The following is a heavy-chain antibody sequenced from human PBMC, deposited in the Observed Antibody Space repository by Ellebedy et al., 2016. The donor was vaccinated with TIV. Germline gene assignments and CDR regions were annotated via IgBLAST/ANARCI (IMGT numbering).Heavy chain of an antibody. D-gene: IGHD1-26*01. Sequence: GGSLRLSCAASGFTFSSYGMHWVRQAPGKGLEWVAFIRYDGSNKYYADSVKGRFTISRDNPKNTLYLQMSSLRAEDTALYYCARDPTGAKSFDYWGQGTLVTVSS. J-gene: IGHJ4*02. CDR2: IRYDGSNK. CDR3: ARDPTGAKSFDY. CDR1: GFTFSSYG. V-gene: IGHV3-30*02.